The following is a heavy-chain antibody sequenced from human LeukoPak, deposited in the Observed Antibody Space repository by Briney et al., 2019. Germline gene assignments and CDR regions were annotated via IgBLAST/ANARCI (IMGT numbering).Heavy chain of an antibody. D-gene: IGHD4-17*01. CDR1: GGSFSGYY. CDR2: IYYSGST. J-gene: IGHJ4*02. Sequence: PSETLSLTCAVYGGSFSGYYWSWIRQPPGKGLEWIGSIYYSGSTYYNPSLKSRVTISVDTSKNQFSLKLSSVTAADTAVYYCARNSYGYFDYWGQGTLVTVSS. CDR3: ARNSYGYFDY. V-gene: IGHV4-34*01.